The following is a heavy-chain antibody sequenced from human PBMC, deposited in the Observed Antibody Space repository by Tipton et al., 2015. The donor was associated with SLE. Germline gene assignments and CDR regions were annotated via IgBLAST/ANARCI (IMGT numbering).Heavy chain of an antibody. CDR1: GFTFSNYE. V-gene: IGHV3-48*03. J-gene: IGHJ4*02. D-gene: IGHD2-15*01. CDR3: ARLEGYCSSGSCSFDY. Sequence: SLRLSCAASGFTFSNYEMNWVREAPGKGLEWVSSISHSSNTIYYADSVKGRFTISRDNAKNSLYLQMNSLRAEDTAVYYCARLEGYCSSGSCSFDYWGQGTLVTVSS. CDR2: ISHSSNTI.